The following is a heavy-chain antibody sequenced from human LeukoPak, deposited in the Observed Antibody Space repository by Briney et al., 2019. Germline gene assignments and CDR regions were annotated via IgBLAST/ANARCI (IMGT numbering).Heavy chain of an antibody. V-gene: IGHV3-33*01. CDR2: IWYDGSNK. Sequence: GGSLRLSCAASGFTFSSYGMHWVRQAPGKGLEWVAVIWYDGSNKYYADSVKGRFTISRDNSKNTLYLQMNSLRAEDTAVYYCVREISSAPDTEYALDIWGQGTMVTVSS. CDR1: GFTFSSYG. J-gene: IGHJ3*02. D-gene: IGHD2-2*02. CDR3: VREISSAPDTEYALDI.